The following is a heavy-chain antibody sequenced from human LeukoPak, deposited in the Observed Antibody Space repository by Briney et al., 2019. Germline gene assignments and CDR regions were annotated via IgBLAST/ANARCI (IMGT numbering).Heavy chain of an antibody. Sequence: SETLSLTCAVYGGSFSGYYWSWIRQPPGKGLEWIGYIYYSGSTNYNPSLRSRVTISVDTSKNQFSLKLSSVTAADTAVYYCARGLSEVGATPYFDYWGQGTLVTVSS. J-gene: IGHJ4*02. CDR1: GGSFSGYY. CDR2: IYYSGST. V-gene: IGHV4-59*12. CDR3: ARGLSEVGATPYFDY. D-gene: IGHD1-26*01.